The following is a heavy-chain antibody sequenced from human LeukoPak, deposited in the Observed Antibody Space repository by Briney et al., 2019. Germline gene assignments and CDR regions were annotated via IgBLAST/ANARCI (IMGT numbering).Heavy chain of an antibody. J-gene: IGHJ1*01. V-gene: IGHV4-39*01. CDR2: IYYSGST. D-gene: IGHD3-3*01. Sequence: SETLSLTCTVSGGSISSSSYYWGWIRQPPGKGLEWIGSIYYSGSTYYNPSLKSRVPISVDTSKNQFSLKLSSVTAADTAVYYCARQIPPLYDFWSGYYPEYFQHWGQGTLVTVSS. CDR3: ARQIPPLYDFWSGYYPEYFQH. CDR1: GGSISSSSYY.